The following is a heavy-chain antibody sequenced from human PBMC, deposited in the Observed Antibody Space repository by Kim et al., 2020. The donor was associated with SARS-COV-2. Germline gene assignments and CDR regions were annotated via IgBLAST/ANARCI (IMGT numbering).Heavy chain of an antibody. CDR1: GVSISYPSYF. CDR3: ARHKGASTRDPFDY. Sequence: SETLSLTCAVSGVSISYPSYFWGWIRQPPGKTLQYIGSLYYTGTTAYNPSLQSRLTISVDTSKNQFSLKLNSVTAADTAVYYCARHKGASTRDPFDYWSPGPLVTVSS. CDR2: LYYTGTT. J-gene: IGHJ4*02. V-gene: IGHV4-39*01.